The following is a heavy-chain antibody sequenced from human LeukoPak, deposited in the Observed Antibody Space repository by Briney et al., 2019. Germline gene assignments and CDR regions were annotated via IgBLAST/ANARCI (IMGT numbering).Heavy chain of an antibody. J-gene: IGHJ4*02. CDR1: GGSISSSSYY. V-gene: IGHV4-39*07. D-gene: IGHD6-19*01. CDR2: IYYSGST. CDR3: ARDQGVVAGTGGFFDY. Sequence: SETLSLTCTVSGGSISSSSYYWGWIRQPPGKGLEWIGSIYYSGSTYYNPSLKSRVTISVDTSKNQFSLKLSSVTAADTAVYYCARDQGVVAGTGGFFDYWGQGTLVTVSS.